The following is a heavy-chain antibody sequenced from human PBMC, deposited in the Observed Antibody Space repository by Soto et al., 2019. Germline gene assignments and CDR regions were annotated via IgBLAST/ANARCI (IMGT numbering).Heavy chain of an antibody. CDR2: IRGDNGYT. Sequence: ASVKVSCKTSGYTFNNYGISWVRQAPGQGLEWMGWIRGDNGYTNYAQKVQGRVIMTTDTSTTTAYMELRSLRFDGTAVYYCARAYIKYDSSGYFNYWGQGTLVTVSS. CDR1: GYTFNNYG. CDR3: ARAYIKYDSSGYFNY. J-gene: IGHJ4*02. D-gene: IGHD3-22*01. V-gene: IGHV1-18*01.